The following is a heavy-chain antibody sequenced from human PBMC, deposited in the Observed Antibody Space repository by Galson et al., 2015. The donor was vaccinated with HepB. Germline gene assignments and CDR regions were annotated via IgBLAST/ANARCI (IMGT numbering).Heavy chain of an antibody. CDR1: GGSFSDYY. CDR3: AGANGKYRSGWYRPFYYNGMDV. Sequence: ETLSLTCAVYGGSFSDYYWTWIRQPPGKGLEWIGEINQSGSTKYHPSLKSRVTISVDTSKNQFSLKLSSVTAADTAVFYCAGANGKYRSGWYRPFYYNGMDVWGQGTTVTVSS. D-gene: IGHD6-19*01. V-gene: IGHV4-34*01. J-gene: IGHJ6*02. CDR2: INQSGST.